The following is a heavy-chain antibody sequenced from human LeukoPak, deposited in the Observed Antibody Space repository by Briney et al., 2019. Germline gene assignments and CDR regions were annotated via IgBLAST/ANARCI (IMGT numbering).Heavy chain of an antibody. Sequence: GGSLRLSCAASGFTFSSYSMNWVRQAPGKGLEWVSSISSSSSYIYYADSVKGRFTISRDNAKNTLYLQMNSLRAEDTAVYYCARDRGGAPHDYWGQGTLVTVSS. D-gene: IGHD2-21*01. CDR1: GFTFSSYS. V-gene: IGHV3-21*01. J-gene: IGHJ4*02. CDR3: ARDRGGAPHDY. CDR2: ISSSSSYI.